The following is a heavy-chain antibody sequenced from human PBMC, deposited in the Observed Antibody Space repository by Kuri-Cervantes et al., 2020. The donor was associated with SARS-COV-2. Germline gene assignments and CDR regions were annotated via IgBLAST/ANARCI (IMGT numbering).Heavy chain of an antibody. J-gene: IGHJ3*02. CDR3: AKGPVGATGAFDI. V-gene: IGHV3-23*01. CDR2: ISGSGGST. CDR1: GFTFSSYA. D-gene: IGHD1-26*01. Sequence: GGSLRLSCAASGFTFSSYAMSWVRQAPGKGLEWVSAISGSGGSTHYADSVKGRFTISRDNSKNTLYLQMNSLRAEDTAVYYCAKGPVGATGAFDIWGQGTMVTVSS.